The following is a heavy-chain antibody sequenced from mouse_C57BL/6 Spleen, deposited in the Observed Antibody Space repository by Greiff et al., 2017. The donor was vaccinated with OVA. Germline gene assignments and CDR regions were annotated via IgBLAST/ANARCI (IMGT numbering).Heavy chain of an antibody. CDR2: IYPGDGDT. V-gene: IGHV1-82*01. CDR3: ARERTYYGYLYAMDY. J-gene: IGHJ4*01. D-gene: IGHD2-9*01. CDR1: GYAFSSSW. Sequence: QVQLQQSGPELVKPGASVKISCKASGYAFSSSWMNWVKQRPGKGLEWIGRIYPGDGDTNYNGKFKGKATLTADKSSSTAYMQLSSLTSEDSAVYFCARERTYYGYLYAMDYWGQGTSVTVSS.